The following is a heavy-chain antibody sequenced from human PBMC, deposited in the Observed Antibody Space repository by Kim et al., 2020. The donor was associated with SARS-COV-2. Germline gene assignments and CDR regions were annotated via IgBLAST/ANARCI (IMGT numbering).Heavy chain of an antibody. D-gene: IGHD6-13*01. Sequence: GGSLRLSCAASGFTVSSNYMSWVRQAPGKGLEWVSVIYSGGSTYYADSVKGRFTISRDNSKNTLYLQMNSLRAEDTAVYYCARGYSSSWYVFWFDPWGQGTLVTVSS. V-gene: IGHV3-66*01. CDR3: ARGYSSSWYVFWFDP. CDR1: GFTVSSNY. CDR2: IYSGGST. J-gene: IGHJ5*02.